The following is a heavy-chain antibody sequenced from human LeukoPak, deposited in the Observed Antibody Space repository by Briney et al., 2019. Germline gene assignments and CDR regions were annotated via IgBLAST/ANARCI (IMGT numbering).Heavy chain of an antibody. CDR2: INHSGST. CDR3: ARGGYGGNYLYFQH. V-gene: IGHV4-30-2*01. CDR1: GGSISSGGYS. J-gene: IGHJ1*01. Sequence: KPSQTLSLTCAVSGGSISSGGYSWSWIRQPPGKGLEWIGEINHSGSTNYNPSLKSRVTISVDTSKNQFSLKLSSVTAADTAVYYCARGGYGGNYLYFQHWGQGTLVTVSS. D-gene: IGHD4-23*01.